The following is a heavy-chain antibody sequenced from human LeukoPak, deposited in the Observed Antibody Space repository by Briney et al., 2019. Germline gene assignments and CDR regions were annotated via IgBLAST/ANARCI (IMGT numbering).Heavy chain of an antibody. CDR1: GFAFSSYA. J-gene: IGHJ4*02. CDR3: ATRGDYFDY. CDR2: ISGSGGST. Sequence: GGSLRLSCAASGFAFSSYAMSWVRPAPGKGMEWVSAISGSGGSTYYADSVKGRFTISRDNSKNTLYLQMNSLRAEDTAVYYCATRGDYFDYWGQGTLVTVSS. V-gene: IGHV3-23*01. D-gene: IGHD7-27*01.